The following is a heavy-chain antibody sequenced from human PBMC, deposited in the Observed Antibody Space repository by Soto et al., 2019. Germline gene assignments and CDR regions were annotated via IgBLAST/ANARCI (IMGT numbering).Heavy chain of an antibody. CDR2: MNSDGSST. V-gene: IGHV3-74*01. D-gene: IGHD1-26*01. Sequence: EVQLVESGGGLVQPGGSLRLSCAASGFTFSSYWMHCVRQAPGKGLVWVSRMNSDGSSTSYADSVKGRFTISRDNAKNTLYLQMNSLRAEDTEVYYCARVGSLNCYFDLWVRGTLVTVSS. CDR1: GFTFSSYW. CDR3: ARVGSLNCYFDL. J-gene: IGHJ2*01.